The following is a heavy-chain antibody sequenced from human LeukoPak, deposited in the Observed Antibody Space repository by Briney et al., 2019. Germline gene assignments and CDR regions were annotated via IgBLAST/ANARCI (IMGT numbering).Heavy chain of an antibody. D-gene: IGHD3-10*01. CDR2: IYYSGST. Sequence: MSSETLSLTCTVSGVSISSGGYYWSWIRQHPGKGLEWIGYIYYSGSTYYNPSLKSRVTISVDTSKNQFSLKLSSVTAADTAVYYCARVVRPGGFDYWGQGTLVTVSS. J-gene: IGHJ4*02. CDR1: GVSISSGGYY. CDR3: ARVVRPGGFDY. V-gene: IGHV4-31*03.